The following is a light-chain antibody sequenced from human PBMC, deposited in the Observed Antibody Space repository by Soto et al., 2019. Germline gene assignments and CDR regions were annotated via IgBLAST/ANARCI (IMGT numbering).Light chain of an antibody. CDR2: EVN. V-gene: IGLV2-8*01. Sequence: QSALTQPPSASGSPGQSVAISCTGTSSDVGGYNYVSWYQQHPGKAPKLMIYEVNKRPSGVPDRFSGSKSGNTASLTVSGLQAEDEADYYCLSWTTRRALVFGGGTKVTVL. J-gene: IGLJ2*01. CDR3: LSWTTRRALV. CDR1: SSDVGGYNY.